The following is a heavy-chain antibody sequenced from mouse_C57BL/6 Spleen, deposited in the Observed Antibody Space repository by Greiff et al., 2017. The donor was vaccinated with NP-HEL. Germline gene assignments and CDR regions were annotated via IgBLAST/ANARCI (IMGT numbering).Heavy chain of an antibody. Sequence: QVQLQQPGAELVKPGASVKLSCKASGYTFTRYWMHWVQQRPGQGLEWIGMIHPNSGSTNYNEKFKSKATLTVDKSSSTAYMQLSSLTSEDSAVYYCARRITTVVALPYYAMDYWGQGTSVTVSS. CDR1: GYTFTRYW. V-gene: IGHV1-64*01. CDR2: IHPNSGST. CDR3: ARRITTVVALPYYAMDY. D-gene: IGHD1-1*01. J-gene: IGHJ4*01.